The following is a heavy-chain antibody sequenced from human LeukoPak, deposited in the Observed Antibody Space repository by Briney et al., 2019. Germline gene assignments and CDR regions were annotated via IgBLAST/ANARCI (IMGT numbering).Heavy chain of an antibody. J-gene: IGHJ4*02. V-gene: IGHV3-7*01. CDR3: ARDLFDY. CDR2: IKQDGSGT. Sequence: GGSLRFSCVASGFTISDYWMSWVRQAPGKGLEWVANIKQDGSGTFYVDSVKGRFTISRDSAKNPLYLQMNSLRVEDTAVYYCARDLFDYWGRGNLATVSS. CDR1: GFTISDYW.